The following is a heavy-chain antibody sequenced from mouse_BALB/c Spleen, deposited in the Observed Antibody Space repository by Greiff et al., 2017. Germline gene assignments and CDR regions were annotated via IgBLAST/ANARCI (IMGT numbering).Heavy chain of an antibody. CDR1: GYAFSSSW. D-gene: IGHD2-3*01. Sequence: QVQLKESGPELVKPGASVKISCKASGYAFSSSWMNWVKQRPGQGLEWIGRIYPGDGDTNYNGKFKGKATLTADKSSSTAYMQLSSLTSVDSAVYFCARYNGYYSLFAYWGQGTLVTVSA. CDR3: ARYNGYYSLFAY. CDR2: IYPGDGDT. V-gene: IGHV1-82*01. J-gene: IGHJ3*01.